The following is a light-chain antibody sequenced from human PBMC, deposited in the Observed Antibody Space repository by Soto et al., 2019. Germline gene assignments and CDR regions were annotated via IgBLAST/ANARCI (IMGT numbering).Light chain of an antibody. Sequence: QSVLTQPASVTGSPGQSITISCAGTSSDVGGYNYVSWYQQHPGKAPKLMIYEVSNRPSGVSNRFSGSKSGNTASLTISGLKAEDEADYYCSAYTSSSTTLVFANGTKATVL. CDR3: SAYTSSSTTLV. CDR1: SSDVGGYNY. V-gene: IGLV2-14*01. J-gene: IGLJ1*01. CDR2: EVS.